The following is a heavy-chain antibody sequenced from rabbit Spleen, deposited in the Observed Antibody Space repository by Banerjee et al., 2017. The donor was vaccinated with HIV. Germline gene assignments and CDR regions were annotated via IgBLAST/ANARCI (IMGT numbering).Heavy chain of an antibody. J-gene: IGHJ6*01. CDR1: GFSLSNYY. CDR2: IYTGSSGNT. CDR3: ARDTGSSFSSYGMDL. V-gene: IGHV1S40*01. Sequence: QSLEESGGGLVKPGASLTLTCTASGFSLSNYYMCWVRQAPGKGLEWIACIYTGSSGNTYYASWAKGRFTISKTSSTTVTLQMTSLTVADTATYFCARDTGSSFSSYGMDLWGQGTLVTVS. D-gene: IGHD8-1*01.